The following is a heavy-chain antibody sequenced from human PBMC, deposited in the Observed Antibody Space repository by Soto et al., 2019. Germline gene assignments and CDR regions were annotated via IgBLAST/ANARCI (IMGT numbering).Heavy chain of an antibody. CDR2: IYSGGST. Sequence: PVGSLRLSCAASGFTVSSNYMSWVRQAPGKGLEWVSVIYSGGSTYYADSVKGRFTISRDNSKNTLYLQMNSLRAEDTAVYYCARDRGGYDDYYYYGMDVWGQGTTVTVSS. D-gene: IGHD5-12*01. V-gene: IGHV3-53*01. CDR3: ARDRGGYDDYYYYGMDV. J-gene: IGHJ6*02. CDR1: GFTVSSNY.